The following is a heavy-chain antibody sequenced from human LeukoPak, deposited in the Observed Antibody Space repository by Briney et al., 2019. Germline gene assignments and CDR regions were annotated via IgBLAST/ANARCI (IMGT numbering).Heavy chain of an antibody. CDR2: INPNSGVT. V-gene: IGHV1-2*02. D-gene: IGHD3-22*01. CDR3: ARERRSGFNFDY. CDR1: GYTFTDYY. J-gene: IGHJ4*02. Sequence: ASVKVSCKASGYTFTDYYMHWVRQAPGQGLEWLGWINPNSGVTNYAQKFQGRVTMTRDTSVSTAYMEVSSLRSDDTAVYYCARERRSGFNFDYRGQGTLVTVSS.